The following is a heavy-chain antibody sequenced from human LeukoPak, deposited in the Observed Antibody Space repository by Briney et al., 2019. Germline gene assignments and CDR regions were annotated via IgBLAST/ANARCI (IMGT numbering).Heavy chain of an antibody. J-gene: IGHJ6*03. V-gene: IGHV1-8*01. CDR3: ARGRGHILGYCSSTSYYRPDYYYYMDV. CDR2: MNPNSGNT. CDR1: GYTFTSYD. D-gene: IGHD2-2*01. Sequence: GASVKVSCKASGYTFTSYDINWARQATGQGLEWMGWMNPNSGNTGYAQKFQGRVTMTRNTSISTAYMELSSLRSEDTAVYYCARGRGHILGYCSSTSYYRPDYYYYMDVWGKGTTVTVSS.